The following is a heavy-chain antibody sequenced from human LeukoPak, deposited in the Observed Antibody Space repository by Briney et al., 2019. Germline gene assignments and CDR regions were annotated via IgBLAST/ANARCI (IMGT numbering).Heavy chain of an antibody. V-gene: IGHV1-69*13. Sequence: ASVKVSCKASGYTFTSYYMHWVRQAPGQGLEWMGGIIPIFGTANYAQKFQGRVTITADESTSTAYMELSSLRSEDTAVYYCARDVAVAGTGFYYFDYWGQGTLVTVSS. CDR2: IIPIFGTA. D-gene: IGHD6-19*01. J-gene: IGHJ4*02. CDR1: GYTFTSYY. CDR3: ARDVAVAGTGFYYFDY.